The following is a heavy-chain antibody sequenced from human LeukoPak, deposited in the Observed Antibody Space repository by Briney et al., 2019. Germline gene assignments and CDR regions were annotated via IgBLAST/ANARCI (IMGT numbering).Heavy chain of an antibody. CDR1: GFTFSSYA. CDR3: ARGNGHASDI. CDR2: ISYDGSNK. D-gene: IGHD2-8*01. V-gene: IGHV3-30-3*01. Sequence: GRSLRLSCAASGFTFSSYAMHWVRQAPGKGLEWVAVISYDGSNKYYADSVKGRFTISRDNAKNTLYLQMNSLRAEDRAVYYCARGNGHASDIWGQGTMVTVSS. J-gene: IGHJ3*02.